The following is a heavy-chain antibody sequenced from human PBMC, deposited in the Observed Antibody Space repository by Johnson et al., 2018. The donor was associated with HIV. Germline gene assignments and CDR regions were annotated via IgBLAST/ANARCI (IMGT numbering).Heavy chain of an antibody. Sequence: QVRLVESGGGVVRPGRSLRLSCAASGFTFSNYPMHWVRQTPGKGLEWVAVISFDGSNKYYADSVKGRFTISRDNSKNTLDLQMNSLRVEDAAVYYCARGKAWIQSWDDAFDIWGQGTMVTVSS. CDR1: GFTFSNYP. J-gene: IGHJ3*02. CDR2: ISFDGSNK. CDR3: ARGKAWIQSWDDAFDI. D-gene: IGHD5-18*01. V-gene: IGHV3-30*04.